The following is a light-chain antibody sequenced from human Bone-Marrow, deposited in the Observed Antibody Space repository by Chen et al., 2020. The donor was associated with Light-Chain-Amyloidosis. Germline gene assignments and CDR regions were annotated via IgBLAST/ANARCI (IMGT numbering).Light chain of an antibody. J-gene: IGKJ5*01. V-gene: IGKV1-33*01. Sequence: DIQMTQSPSSLSASVGDTVTITCLASQGISKYLYWYQQKPGKAPQLLISDASDLEAGVPSRFSGSGSGTEFTLTINSLQPEDIATYYCQQYDNPWITFGQGTRLEIK. CDR1: QGISKY. CDR3: QQYDNPWIT. CDR2: DAS.